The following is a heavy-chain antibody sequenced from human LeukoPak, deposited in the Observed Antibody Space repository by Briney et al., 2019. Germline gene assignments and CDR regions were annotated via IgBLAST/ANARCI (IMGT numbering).Heavy chain of an antibody. CDR3: ATGWIPLPLVY. CDR1: GGSISSGGYS. Sequence: PSETLSLTCAVSGGSISSGGYSWSWIRQPPGKGLEWIGYIYHSGSTNYNPSLKSRVTISVDTSKNQFSLKLSSVTAADTAVYYCATGWIPLPLVYWGQGTLVTVSS. V-gene: IGHV4-30-2*02. CDR2: IYHSGST. J-gene: IGHJ4*02. D-gene: IGHD5-18*01.